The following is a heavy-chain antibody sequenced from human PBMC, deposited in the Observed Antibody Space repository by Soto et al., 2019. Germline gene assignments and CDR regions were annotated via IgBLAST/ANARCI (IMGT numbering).Heavy chain of an antibody. Sequence: PSETLSLNCTVSGYSISSGYYYWNWSRQPPGKGLEWIGCIYYSGNTYYNPSLKRRFYISVGSSKNPIFLQLSSVTVADTAVFYCVIDFQRYSSPSGPVEYWXVGSLVTV. CDR3: VIDFQRYSSPSGPVEY. D-gene: IGHD6-6*01. J-gene: IGHJ4*02. CDR2: IYYSGNT. V-gene: IGHV4-30-4*01. CDR1: GYSISSGYYY.